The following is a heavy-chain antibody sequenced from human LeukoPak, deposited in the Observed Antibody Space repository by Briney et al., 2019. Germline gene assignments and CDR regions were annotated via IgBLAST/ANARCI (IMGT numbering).Heavy chain of an antibody. CDR2: IIPIFGTA. J-gene: IGHJ6*02. Sequence: ASVKVSCKASGGTFSSYAISWVRQAPGQGLEWMGGIIPIFGTANYAQKFQGRVTITADESTSTAYMELSSLRSEGTAVYYCARSGLYVVRYGMDVWGQGTTVTVSS. CDR1: GGTFSSYA. V-gene: IGHV1-69*13. D-gene: IGHD2-8*01. CDR3: ARSGLYVVRYGMDV.